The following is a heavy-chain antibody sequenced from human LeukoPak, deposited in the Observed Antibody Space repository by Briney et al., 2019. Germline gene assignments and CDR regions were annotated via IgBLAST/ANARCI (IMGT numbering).Heavy chain of an antibody. Sequence: GGSLRLSCAASGFTFSSYGMHWVRQAPAKGLEWVAVISNNGRRIYYEDSVKGGFTISRDNSKNTLFMQVNRLRVEDTAVYYCASQTVTTPYYFHYWGQGTLVTVSS. D-gene: IGHD4-17*01. J-gene: IGHJ4*02. CDR3: ASQTVTTPYYFHY. CDR2: ISNNGRRI. CDR1: GFTFSSYG. V-gene: IGHV3-30*03.